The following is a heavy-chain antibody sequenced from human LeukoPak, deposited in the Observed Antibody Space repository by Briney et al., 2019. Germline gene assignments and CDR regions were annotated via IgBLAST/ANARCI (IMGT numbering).Heavy chain of an antibody. Sequence: GGSLRLSCVASGFTFSSSWMHWVRQAPGKGLEWVANIKYDGSEEYYVDSVKGRFTISRDNAQNSLYLQMNNLRAEDTAVYYCARDVYRSFDYWGQGSLVTVSS. J-gene: IGHJ4*02. D-gene: IGHD5/OR15-5a*01. CDR2: IKYDGSEE. CDR1: GFTFSSSW. CDR3: ARDVYRSFDY. V-gene: IGHV3-7*01.